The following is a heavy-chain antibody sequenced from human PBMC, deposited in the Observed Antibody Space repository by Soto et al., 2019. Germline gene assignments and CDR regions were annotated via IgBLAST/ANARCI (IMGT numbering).Heavy chain of an antibody. Sequence: EVQLLESGGGLVQPGGSLRLSCAASGFTFSSYAMSWVRQAPGKGLEWVSAISGSGGSTYYADSVKGRFTLSRDNSKHTLYLQMNSLRAEDTALYYCAKESWGAVAGKSERWGQGPLVTVSS. CDR2: ISGSGGST. V-gene: IGHV3-23*01. J-gene: IGHJ4*02. CDR3: AKESWGAVAGKSER. CDR1: GFTFSSYA. D-gene: IGHD6-19*01.